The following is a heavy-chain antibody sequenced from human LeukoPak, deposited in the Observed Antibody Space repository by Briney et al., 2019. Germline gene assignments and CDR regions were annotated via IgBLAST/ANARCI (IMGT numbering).Heavy chain of an antibody. V-gene: IGHV4-34*01. CDR1: GGSFSGYY. CDR2: INHSGST. Sequence: SEALSLTCAVYGGSFSGYYWSWIRQPPGKGLEWIGEINHSGSTNYNPSLKSRVTISVDTSKNQFSLKLSSVTAADTAVYYCARAFLEWQYAFDIWGQGTMVTVSS. J-gene: IGHJ3*02. CDR3: ARAFLEWQYAFDI. D-gene: IGHD3-3*01.